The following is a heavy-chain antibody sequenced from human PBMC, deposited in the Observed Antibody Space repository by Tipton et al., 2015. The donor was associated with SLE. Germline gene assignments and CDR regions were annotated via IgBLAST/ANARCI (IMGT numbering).Heavy chain of an antibody. D-gene: IGHD6-13*01. CDR3: ARYSSMWPPYGLGV. J-gene: IGHJ6*02. CDR1: GGSISSSSYY. CDR2: IYYSGST. V-gene: IGHV4-39*07. Sequence: TLSLTCTVSGGSISSSSYYWGWIRQPPGKGLEWIGSIYYSGSTYYNPALKSRVTISVDTSKNQFSLKLSSVTAADTAVYYCARYSSMWPPYGLGVWGQGTTGTVSS.